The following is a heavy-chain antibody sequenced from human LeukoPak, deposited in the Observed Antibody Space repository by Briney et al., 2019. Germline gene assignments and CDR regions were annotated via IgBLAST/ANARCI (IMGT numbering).Heavy chain of an antibody. V-gene: IGHV3-48*01. CDR3: ARANYDFWSGYLDY. D-gene: IGHD3-3*01. CDR1: GFTFSSYS. Sequence: GGSLRLSCAASGFTFSSYSMNWVRQAPGKGLEWVSYISSSSSTIYYADSVKGRFTISRDNAKNSLYLQMNSLRAEDTAVYYCARANYDFWSGYLDYWGQGTLVTASS. CDR2: ISSSSSTI. J-gene: IGHJ4*02.